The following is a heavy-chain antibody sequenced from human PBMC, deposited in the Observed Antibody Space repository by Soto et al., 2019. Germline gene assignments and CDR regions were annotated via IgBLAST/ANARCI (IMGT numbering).Heavy chain of an antibody. D-gene: IGHD6-19*01. CDR2: IIPIFGTA. J-gene: IGHJ4*02. CDR1: GGTFSSYA. V-gene: IGHV1-69*12. CDR3: ARAGYSSGWPFDY. Sequence: QVQLVQSGAEVKKPGSLLKVSCKASGGTFSSYAISWVRQAPGQGLEWMGGIIPIFGTANYAQKVQGRVTITADESTSTAYMELSSLRSEDTAVYYCARAGYSSGWPFDYWGQGTLVTVSS.